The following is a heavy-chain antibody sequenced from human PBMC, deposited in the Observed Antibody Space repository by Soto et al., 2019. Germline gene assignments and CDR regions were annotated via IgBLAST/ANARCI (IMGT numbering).Heavy chain of an antibody. J-gene: IGHJ4*02. D-gene: IGHD5-12*01. CDR3: ARDGGGYKITLRYFDY. CDR2: ISYDGSNK. V-gene: IGHV3-30-3*01. CDR1: GFTFSSYA. Sequence: LRLSCAASGFTFSSYAMHWVRQAPGKGLEWVAVISYDGSNKYYADSVKGRFTISRDNSKNTLYLQMNSLRAEDTAVYYCARDGGGYKITLRYFDYWGQGTLVTVSS.